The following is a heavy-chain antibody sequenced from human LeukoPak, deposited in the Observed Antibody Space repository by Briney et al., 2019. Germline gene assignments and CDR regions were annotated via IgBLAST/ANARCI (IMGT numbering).Heavy chain of an antibody. CDR2: IRYDGSNK. V-gene: IGHV3-30*02. J-gene: IGHJ4*02. Sequence: TGGSLRLSCAASGFTFSSYGMHWVRQAPGKGLEWVAFIRYDGSNKYYADSVRGRFTISRDNSKNTLYLQMNSLRAKDTAVYYCANGDYGGPKPGFDYWGQGTLVTVSS. CDR1: GFTFSSYG. D-gene: IGHD4-23*01. CDR3: ANGDYGGPKPGFDY.